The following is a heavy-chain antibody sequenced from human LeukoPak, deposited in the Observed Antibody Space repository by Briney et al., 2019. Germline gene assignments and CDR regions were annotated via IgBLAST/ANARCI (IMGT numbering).Heavy chain of an antibody. CDR1: GYTFTSHG. D-gene: IGHD2-15*01. CDR2: ISAYNGNT. V-gene: IGHV1-18*01. J-gene: IGHJ6*03. Sequence: ASVKVSCKASGYTFTSHGISWVRQAPGQGLEWMGWISAYNGNTNYAQKLQGRVTMTTDTSTSTAYMELRSLRSDDTAVYYCARVVEVDVDYYYYYMDVWGKGTTVTVSS. CDR3: ARVVEVDVDYYYYYMDV.